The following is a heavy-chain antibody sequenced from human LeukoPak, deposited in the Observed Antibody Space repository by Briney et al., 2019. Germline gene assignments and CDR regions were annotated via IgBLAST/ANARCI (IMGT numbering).Heavy chain of an antibody. D-gene: IGHD2-2*01. Sequence: GGSLRLSCAASGFTFSSYAMSWVRQAPGKGLEWVSGMSGSGGTTYYADSVKGRFTISRDNSKNTLYLQMNSLRAEDTAVYYCAKDLYCSSNSCYLFDYWGQGTLVTVSS. V-gene: IGHV3-23*01. CDR2: MSGSGGTT. CDR3: AKDLYCSSNSCYLFDY. J-gene: IGHJ4*02. CDR1: GFTFSSYA.